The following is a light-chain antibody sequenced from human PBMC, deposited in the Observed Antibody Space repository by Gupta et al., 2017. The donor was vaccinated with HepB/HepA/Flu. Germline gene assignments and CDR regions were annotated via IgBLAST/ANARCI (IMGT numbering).Light chain of an antibody. J-gene: IGKJ4*01. CDR3: QQTYSVPLT. Sequence: DIQMTQSPSSVSASVGDRVTISCRASQGIDSRLAWYQHKPGKAPKLLIYPASSLQIGVPSRFSGSGSGTHFTLTISALQPEDFANYFCQQTYSVPLTFGCGTRVEFK. CDR1: QGIDSR. CDR2: PAS. V-gene: IGKV1-12*01.